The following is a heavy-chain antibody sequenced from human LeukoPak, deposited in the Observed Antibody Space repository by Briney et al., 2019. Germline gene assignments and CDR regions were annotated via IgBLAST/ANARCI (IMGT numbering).Heavy chain of an antibody. CDR2: IKQDGSEK. Sequence: PGGSLRLSCAASGFTFSSYWMSWVRQAPGKGLEWVANIKQDGSEKYYVDSVKGRFTISRDNAKNSLYLQMNSLRAEDTAVYYCARVGSEQWLVYFDYWGQGTLVTVSS. V-gene: IGHV3-7*03. J-gene: IGHJ4*02. D-gene: IGHD6-19*01. CDR3: ARVGSEQWLVYFDY. CDR1: GFTFSSYW.